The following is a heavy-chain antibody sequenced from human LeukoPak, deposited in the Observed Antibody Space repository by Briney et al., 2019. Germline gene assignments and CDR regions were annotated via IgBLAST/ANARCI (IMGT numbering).Heavy chain of an antibody. CDR2: FDPEDGET. CDR1: GYTLTELS. J-gene: IGHJ6*04. V-gene: IGHV1-24*01. Sequence: ASVKVSCKVSGYTLTELSMHWVRQAPGKGLGWMGGFDPEDGETIYAQKFQGRVTMTEDTSTDTAYMELSSLRSEDTAVYYCATVNRRGSSSWYGGMDVWGKGTTVTVSS. D-gene: IGHD6-13*01. CDR3: ATVNRRGSSSWYGGMDV.